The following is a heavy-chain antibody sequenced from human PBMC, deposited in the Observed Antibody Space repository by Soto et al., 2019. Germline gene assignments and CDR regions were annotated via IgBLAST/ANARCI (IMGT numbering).Heavy chain of an antibody. CDR1: GFTFSSYG. Sequence: GGSLRLSCAASGFTFSSYGMHWVRQAPGKGLEWVAAITYNGGNKYYADSVKGRFTISRDNSKNTLYLQMNSLRGEDTAVYYCAKTLREQLDYWGQGTLVTVSS. CDR3: AKTLREQLDY. J-gene: IGHJ4*02. D-gene: IGHD3-10*01. CDR2: ITYNGGNK. V-gene: IGHV3-30*18.